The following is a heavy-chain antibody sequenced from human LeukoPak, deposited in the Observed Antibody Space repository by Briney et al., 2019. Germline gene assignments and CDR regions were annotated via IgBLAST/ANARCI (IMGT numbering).Heavy chain of an antibody. CDR1: GYTFNSYG. J-gene: IGHJ4*02. D-gene: IGHD4-17*01. CDR2: ISAYNGNT. CDR3: ARDGQYGDYVSFDY. V-gene: IGHV1-18*01. Sequence: ASVKVSCKASGYTFNSYGFSWVRQAPAQGREWMGWISAYNGNTNYAQKPQGRVTMTTDTSTSTAYMELRSVRSDDTAVYYCARDGQYGDYVSFDYWGQGTLVTVSS.